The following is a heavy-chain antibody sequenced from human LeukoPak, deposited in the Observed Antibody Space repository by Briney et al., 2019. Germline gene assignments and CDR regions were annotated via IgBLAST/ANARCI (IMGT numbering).Heavy chain of an antibody. CDR1: GGSFSGYY. CDR2: IYYSGST. J-gene: IGHJ3*02. V-gene: IGHV4-59*08. Sequence: SETLSLTCAVYGGSFSGYYWSWIRQPPGKGLEWIGYIYYSGSTNYNPSLKSRVTISVDTSKNQFSLKLSSVTAVDTAVYYCARRRDYYDSSFSYAFDIWGQGTMVTVSS. CDR3: ARRRDYYDSSFSYAFDI. D-gene: IGHD3-22*01.